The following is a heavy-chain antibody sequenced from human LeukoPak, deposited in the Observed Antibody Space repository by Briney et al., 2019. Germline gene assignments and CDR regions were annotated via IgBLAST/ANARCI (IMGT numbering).Heavy chain of an antibody. CDR1: GFTFSSYE. J-gene: IGHJ4*02. D-gene: IGHD6-13*01. V-gene: IGHV3-48*03. CDR3: ARATHSSSWYYFDY. CDR2: ISSSSSTI. Sequence: GGSLRLSCAASGFTFSSYEMNWVRQAPEKGLEWVSYISSSSSTIYYADSVKGRFTISRDNAKNSLYLQMNSLRAEDTAVYYCARATHSSSWYYFDYWGQGTLVTVSS.